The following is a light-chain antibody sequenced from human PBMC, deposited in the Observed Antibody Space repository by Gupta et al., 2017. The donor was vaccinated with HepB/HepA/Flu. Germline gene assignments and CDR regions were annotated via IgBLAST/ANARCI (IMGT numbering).Light chain of an antibody. CDR3: QQYYSTSPLT. CDR2: WAS. V-gene: IGKV4-1*01. CDR1: QSVLYSSNNKNY. Sequence: DIVMTQSPDSLAVSLGERATINCKSSQSVLYSSNNKNYLAWYQQKPGQPPKLLIYWASTRESGVPDRFSGSGYGTDFTLTISSLQAEDVAVYYCQQYYSTSPLTFGGGTKVEIK. J-gene: IGKJ4*01.